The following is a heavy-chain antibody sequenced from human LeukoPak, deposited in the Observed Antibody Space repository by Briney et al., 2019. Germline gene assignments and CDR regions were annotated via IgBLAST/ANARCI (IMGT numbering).Heavy chain of an antibody. CDR2: ISSSGSTI. D-gene: IGHD3-3*01. V-gene: IGHV3-11*01. CDR3: ARIPYYDFWSGYYPFDY. J-gene: IGHJ4*02. Sequence: GGSLRLSCAASGFTFSDYYMSWIRQAPGKGLEWVSYISSSGSTIYYADSVKGRFTISRDNAKNSLYLQMDSLRAEDTAVYYCARIPYYDFWSGYYPFDYWGQGTLVTVSS. CDR1: GFTFSDYY.